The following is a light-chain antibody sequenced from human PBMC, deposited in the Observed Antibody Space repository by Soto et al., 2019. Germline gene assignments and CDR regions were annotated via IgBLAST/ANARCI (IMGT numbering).Light chain of an antibody. CDR1: TSNIEKYY. V-gene: IGLV1-47*01. CDR2: RNN. CDR3: AAWDDSLSVV. Sequence: QSVLTQPPSASGTPGQRVTISCSGSTSNIEKYYVYWYQQLPGTAPKLLIYRNNERPSGVPDRFSGSKSGTSASLAISGLRSGDEADYFCAAWDDSLSVVFGGGTKLTVL. J-gene: IGLJ2*01.